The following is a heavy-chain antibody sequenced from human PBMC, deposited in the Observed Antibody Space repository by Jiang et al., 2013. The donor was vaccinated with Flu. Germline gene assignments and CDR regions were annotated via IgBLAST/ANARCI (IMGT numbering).Heavy chain of an antibody. D-gene: IGHD4-17*01. CDR2: INHSGST. Sequence: LLKPSETLSLTCAVYGGSFSGYYWSWIRQPPGKGLEWIGEINHSGSTNYNPSLKSRVTISVDTSKNQFSLNLSSVTAADTAVYYCARVDYGDYVSPGGFDYWGQGTLVTVSS. CDR3: ARVDYGDYVSPGGFDY. V-gene: IGHV4-34*01. J-gene: IGHJ4*02. CDR1: GGSFSGYY.